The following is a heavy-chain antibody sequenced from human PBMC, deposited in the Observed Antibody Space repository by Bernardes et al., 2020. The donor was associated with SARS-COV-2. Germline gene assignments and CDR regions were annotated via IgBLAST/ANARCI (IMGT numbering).Heavy chain of an antibody. CDR2: IYYSGST. CDR1: GGSISSSSYY. V-gene: IGHV4-39*01. D-gene: IGHD3-10*01. J-gene: IGHJ6*02. CDR3: ARDGSGSYYEGYGMDV. Sequence: SETLSLTCTVSGGSISSSSYYWGWIRQPPGKGLEWIGSIYYSGSTYYNPSLKSRVTISVDTSKNQFSLKLSSVTAADTAVYYCARDGSGSYYEGYGMDVWGQGNTVTVSS.